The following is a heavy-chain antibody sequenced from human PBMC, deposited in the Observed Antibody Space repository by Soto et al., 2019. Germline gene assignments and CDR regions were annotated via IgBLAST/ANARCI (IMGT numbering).Heavy chain of an antibody. D-gene: IGHD2-15*01. V-gene: IGHV3-21*01. CDR1: GFTFSSYS. Sequence: EVQLVESGGGLVKPGGSLRLSCAASGFTFSSYSMNWVSQAPGKGLEWVSSISSSSSYIYYADSVKGRFTISRDNAKNSLYLQMKSLRAEDTAVYYCAREYCSGGSCYYSGWGQGTMVTVSS. CDR2: ISSSSSYI. J-gene: IGHJ3*01. CDR3: AREYCSGGSCYYSG.